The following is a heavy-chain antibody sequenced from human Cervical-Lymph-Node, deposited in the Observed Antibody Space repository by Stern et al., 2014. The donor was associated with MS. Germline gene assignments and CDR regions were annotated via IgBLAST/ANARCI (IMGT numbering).Heavy chain of an antibody. CDR2: ISYSGSI. CDR3: ARSKGYWRPYFSYGMDV. D-gene: IGHD1-26*01. J-gene: IGHJ6*02. V-gene: IGHV4-59*01. CDR1: DGSISSDY. Sequence: QVQLQESGPGLVKPSETLSLTCTVSDGSISSDYWSWIRQPPGKGLEWIGPISYSGSINYSPSLKSRVTISLDTSKNQFSLKVTSVTAADTAVYYCARSKGYWRPYFSYGMDVWGQGTTVTVSS.